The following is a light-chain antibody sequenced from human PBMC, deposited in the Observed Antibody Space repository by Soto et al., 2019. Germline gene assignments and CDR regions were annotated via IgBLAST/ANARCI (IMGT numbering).Light chain of an antibody. CDR3: AAWDDSLNGYV. V-gene: IGLV1-44*01. Sequence: SVLTQPPSASGTPGHRVTISCSGSSSNIGSYNVNWYQQLPGTAPRLLIYGSYLRPSGVPDRLSGSKSGTSASLAISGLQSEDEADYYCAAWDDSLNGYVFGTGTKLTVL. J-gene: IGLJ1*01. CDR1: SSNIGSYN. CDR2: GSY.